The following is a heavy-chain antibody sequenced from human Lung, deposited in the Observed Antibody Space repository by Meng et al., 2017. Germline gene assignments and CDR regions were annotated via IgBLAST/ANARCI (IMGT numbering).Heavy chain of an antibody. CDR1: GFTLSDYS. D-gene: IGHD3-10*01. CDR2: LLARGNYR. Sequence: EVQLVESGGGLVRPGGSLRLSCAASGFTLSDYSMNWVRRAPVQGLAFFSSLLARGNYRYYADSVTGRFPFPPPPAPPSLSLPLPRLLSSPPALSSCARGDGSGSLFENWGQGTLVTVSS. CDR3: ARGDGSGSLFEN. V-gene: IGHV3-21*01. J-gene: IGHJ4*02.